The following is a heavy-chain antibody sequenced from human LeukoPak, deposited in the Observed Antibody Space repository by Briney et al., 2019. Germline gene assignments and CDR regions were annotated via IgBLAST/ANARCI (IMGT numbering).Heavy chain of an antibody. V-gene: IGHV3-23*01. D-gene: IGHD3-9*01. CDR3: AKARLRYFDWLLCS. Sequence: GGSLRLSCAASGFTFSSYAMSWVRQAPGKGLGWVSAISCSGGSTYYADSVKGRFTIYSDNSKNTLYLQMNSLKDEDRGVYYCAKARLRYFDWLLCSWGQGTLVTVSS. J-gene: IGHJ5*02. CDR2: ISCSGGST. CDR1: GFTFSSYA.